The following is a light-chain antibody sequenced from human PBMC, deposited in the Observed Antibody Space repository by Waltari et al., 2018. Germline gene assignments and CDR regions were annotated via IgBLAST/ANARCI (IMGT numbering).Light chain of an antibody. V-gene: IGLV2-14*01. J-gene: IGLJ3*02. CDR2: EVS. CDR3: SSYTSSSTWV. Sequence: QSALTQPASVSGSPGQSLTISCTGTSSDVGGYNYVSWYQQHPGKAPKLMIYEVSNRPSGVSNRFSGSKSGNTVSLTISGLQAEDEADYYCSSYTSSSTWVFGGGTKLTVL. CDR1: SSDVGGYNY.